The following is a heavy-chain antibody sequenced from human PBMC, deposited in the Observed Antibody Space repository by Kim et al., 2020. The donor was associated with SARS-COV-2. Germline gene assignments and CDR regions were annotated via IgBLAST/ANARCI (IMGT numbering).Heavy chain of an antibody. D-gene: IGHD3-10*01. J-gene: IGHJ4*02. CDR3: AKDSSIVRGVMGGVDY. V-gene: IGHV3-9*01. Sequence: SVKGRFTISRDNAKNSLYLQMNSLRAEDTALYYCAKDSSIVRGVMGGVDYWGQGTLVTVSS.